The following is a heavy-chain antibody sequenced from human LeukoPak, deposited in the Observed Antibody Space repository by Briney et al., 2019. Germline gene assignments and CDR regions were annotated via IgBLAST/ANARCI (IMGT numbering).Heavy chain of an antibody. CDR1: GYSINDGYH. CDR3: ARDLMGITGTTFAYYNHVDV. V-gene: IGHV4-38-2*02. Sequence: SETLSLTCAVSGYSINDGYHWGWIRQPPGKGLEWVGSIYYSGGTYYNPFLKSRVTMSVDTSKNQFSLKLNSVTAADTAVYYCARDLMGITGTTFAYYNHVDVWGKGTTVTVSS. J-gene: IGHJ6*03. CDR2: IYYSGGT. D-gene: IGHD1-7*01.